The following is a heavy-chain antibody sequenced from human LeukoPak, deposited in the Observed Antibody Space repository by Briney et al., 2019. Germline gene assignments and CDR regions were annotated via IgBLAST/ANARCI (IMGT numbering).Heavy chain of an antibody. D-gene: IGHD1-26*01. CDR1: GLTVRTDY. Sequence: GGSLRLSCAASGLTVRTDYMTWVRQAPGKGLAWVSIIYSDGSTYYADSVRGRFSISRDNSKNTVYLQMNSLRAEDTAVYYCTRSVTGSYPIVHWGQGTLVTVSS. CDR2: IYSDGST. CDR3: TRSVTGSYPIVH. J-gene: IGHJ4*02. V-gene: IGHV3-53*01.